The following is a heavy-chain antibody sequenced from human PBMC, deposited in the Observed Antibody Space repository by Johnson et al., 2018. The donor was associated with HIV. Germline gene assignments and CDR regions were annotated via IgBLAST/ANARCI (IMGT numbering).Heavy chain of an antibody. CDR2: IRYDGSNK. CDR3: AKDPMVATPANAFDI. CDR1: GFTFSDYY. Sequence: QEKLVESGGGLVKPGGSLRLSCAASGFTFSDYYMSWIRQAPGKGLAWVAFIRYDGSNKYYADSVKGRFTISRDNSKNTLYLQMNSLRAEDTAVYYCAKDPMVATPANAFDIWGQGTMVTVSS. V-gene: IGHV3-30*02. D-gene: IGHD5-12*01. J-gene: IGHJ3*02.